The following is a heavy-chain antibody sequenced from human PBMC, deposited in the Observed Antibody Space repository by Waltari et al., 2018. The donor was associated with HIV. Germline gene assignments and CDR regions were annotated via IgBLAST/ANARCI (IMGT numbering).Heavy chain of an antibody. CDR3: AREGHYYGSGRFGGDY. CDR2: IWDDGSNK. Sequence: QVQLVESGGGVVQPGRSLRLSCAASGFTFSTYGMHWVRQAPGKGLGWVACIWDDGSNKYYADCVKGRLTISRDNSKNTVYLQISRLRAEDTAVYYCAREGHYYGSGRFGGDYWGQGTLVTVSS. CDR1: GFTFSTYG. D-gene: IGHD3-10*01. J-gene: IGHJ4*02. V-gene: IGHV3-33*01.